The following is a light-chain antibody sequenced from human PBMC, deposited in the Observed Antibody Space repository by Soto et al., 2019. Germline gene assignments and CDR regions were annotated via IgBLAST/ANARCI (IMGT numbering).Light chain of an antibody. CDR1: SSDVGGYNY. CDR2: EVS. CDR3: SSFSSASTIV. V-gene: IGLV2-14*01. J-gene: IGLJ2*01. Sequence: QSALTQPASVSGSPGQSITISCIGSSSDVGGYNYVSWYQHHPGRVPKPMIFEVSDRPSGVSSRLSGSKSGNTAYLTISGLQAEDEAAYYCSSFSSASTIVFGGGTKLTVL.